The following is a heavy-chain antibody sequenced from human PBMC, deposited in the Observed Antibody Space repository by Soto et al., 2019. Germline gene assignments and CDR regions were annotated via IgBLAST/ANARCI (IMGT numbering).Heavy chain of an antibody. Sequence: ASVKVSCKASGGTFSSYAISWVRQAPGQGLEWMGGIIPIFGTANYAQKFQGRVTITADESTSTAYMELSSLRSEDTAVYYCARVESAYYDSSGHYWFDPWGQGTLVTVSS. D-gene: IGHD3-22*01. CDR1: GGTFSSYA. V-gene: IGHV1-69*13. CDR2: IIPIFGTA. CDR3: ARVESAYYDSSGHYWFDP. J-gene: IGHJ5*02.